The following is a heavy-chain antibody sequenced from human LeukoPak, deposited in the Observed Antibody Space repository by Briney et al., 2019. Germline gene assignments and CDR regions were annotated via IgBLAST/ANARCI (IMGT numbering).Heavy chain of an antibody. J-gene: IGHJ4*02. D-gene: IGHD6-13*01. CDR1: GYTFSYYY. V-gene: IGHV1-46*04. Sequence: ASVKVSCKTSGYTFSYYYIHWVRQAPGQGLEWMGTINPSSGGSTYAQKLQGRVTVTRDMSTSTVYMELGSLRSEDTAVYYCARERYRDSSPQDFDYWGQGTLVTVSS. CDR2: INPSSGGS. CDR3: ARERYRDSSPQDFDY.